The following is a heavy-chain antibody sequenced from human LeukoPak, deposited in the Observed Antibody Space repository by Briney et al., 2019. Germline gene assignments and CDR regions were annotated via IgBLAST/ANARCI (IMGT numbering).Heavy chain of an antibody. CDR1: GFTFTTCA. D-gene: IGHD1-26*01. CDR2: IQYDGNTK. J-gene: IGHJ6*03. V-gene: IGHV3-30*02. CDR3: AKRGGTYSYFYYMDV. Sequence: GGSLRLSCVASGFTFTTCAMHWVRQAPGKGLEWVAFIQYDGNTKYYVDSVKGRFTISRDTSKNTVFLQMSSLRADDTAVYYCAKRGGTYSYFYYMDVWGKGTTVTVSS.